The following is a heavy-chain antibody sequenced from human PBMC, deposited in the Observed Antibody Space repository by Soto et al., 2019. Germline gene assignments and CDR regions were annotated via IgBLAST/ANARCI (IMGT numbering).Heavy chain of an antibody. J-gene: IGHJ4*02. V-gene: IGHV1-18*01. CDR1: GYTFTSYG. CDR3: AGGGGNSLSYFEY. D-gene: IGHD2-21*02. CDR2: ISTYNGDT. Sequence: QVQLVQSGAEVKKPGASVKVSCKASGYTFTSYGISWVRQAPGQGLEWMGWISTYNGDTKYAQRLQGRVTMTTDTSTSKDYMERRNLRSDDTAVYYCAGGGGNSLSYFEYWGQGTLVTVSS.